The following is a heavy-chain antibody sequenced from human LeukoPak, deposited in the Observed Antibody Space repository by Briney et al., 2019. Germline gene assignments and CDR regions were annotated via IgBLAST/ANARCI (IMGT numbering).Heavy chain of an antibody. D-gene: IGHD3-22*01. CDR2: ISYSGST. Sequence: SETLSLTCTVSGGSISDYYWSWIRQPPGKGLEWIGYISYSGSTNYNPSLKSRVSLSLDTSKKQFSLKMTSVTTADTAVYYCASTLKWLAFDYWGQGTLVTVSS. V-gene: IGHV4-59*01. J-gene: IGHJ4*02. CDR3: ASTLKWLAFDY. CDR1: GGSISDYY.